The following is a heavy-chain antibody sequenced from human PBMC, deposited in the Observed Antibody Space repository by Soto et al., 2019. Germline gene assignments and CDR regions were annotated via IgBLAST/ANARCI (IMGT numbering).Heavy chain of an antibody. CDR3: ARQIGRGSWSYDH. D-gene: IGHD2-15*01. Sequence: QLQLQESGPGLVKPAETLSLTCTVSGGPITTSDYWWGWIRQPPGKGLEWIGTIFYTGNTYYNPSLKSRLTIAVDTSKNQSSLNLKSVTAADTAVYYCARQIGRGSWSYDHWGLGTLVAVSS. CDR2: IFYTGNT. V-gene: IGHV4-39*01. CDR1: GGPITTSDYW. J-gene: IGHJ4*02.